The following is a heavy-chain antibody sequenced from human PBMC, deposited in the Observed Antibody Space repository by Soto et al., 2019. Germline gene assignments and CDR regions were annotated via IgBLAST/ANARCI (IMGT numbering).Heavy chain of an antibody. Sequence: PGESLKISCKGSGYSFTSYWISWVRQMPGKGLEWMGRIDPSDSYTNYSPSFQGHVTISADKSISTAYLQWSSLKASDTAMYYGAYSYAYGDYYYYGMDVWGQGTTVTVSS. J-gene: IGHJ6*02. V-gene: IGHV5-10-1*01. CDR1: GYSFTSYW. CDR3: AYSYAYGDYYYYGMDV. CDR2: IDPSDSYT. D-gene: IGHD5-18*01.